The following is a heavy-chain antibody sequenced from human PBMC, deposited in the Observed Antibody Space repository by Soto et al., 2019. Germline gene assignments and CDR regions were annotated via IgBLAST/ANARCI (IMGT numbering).Heavy chain of an antibody. CDR3: ARGVSSSWLDY. CDR1: GGSIRSSSYY. V-gene: IGHV4-39*07. Sequence: XXTLSLPFTVSGGSIRSSSYYWGSIRQPPGKGLEWIGSIYYSGSTNYNPSLKSRVTISVDTSKNQFSLKLSNVTAADTAVYYCARGVSSSWLDYWGQGTLVTVSS. J-gene: IGHJ4*02. CDR2: IYYSGST. D-gene: IGHD6-13*01.